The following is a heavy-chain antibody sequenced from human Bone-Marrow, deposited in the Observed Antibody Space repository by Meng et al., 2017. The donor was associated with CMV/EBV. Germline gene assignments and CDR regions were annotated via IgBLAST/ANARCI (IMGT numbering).Heavy chain of an antibody. V-gene: IGHV3-23*01. CDR1: GFTFSSYA. CDR2: ISGSGGST. D-gene: IGHD3-10*01. CDR3: AKDRVGVLWFGEGGGMDV. Sequence: GESLKISCAASGFTFSSYAMSWVRQAPGKGLEWVSAISGSGGSTYYADSVKGRFTISRDNSKNTLYLQMNSLRAEDTAVYYCAKDRVGVLWFGEGGGMDVWGQGTTVTVSS. J-gene: IGHJ6*02.